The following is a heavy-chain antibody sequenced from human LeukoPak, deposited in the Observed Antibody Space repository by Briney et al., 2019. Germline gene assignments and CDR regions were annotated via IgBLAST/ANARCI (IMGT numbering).Heavy chain of an antibody. CDR3: ARLYYDTLQP. D-gene: IGHD3-22*01. V-gene: IGHV4-39*01. CDR1: GGSISSSSYY. J-gene: IGHJ5*02. Sequence: SETLSLTCTVSGGSISSSSYYWGWIRQPPGKGLEWIGSIYYSGSTYYNPSLKSRVTISVDTSKNQFSLKLSSVTAADTAVYYCARLYYDTLQPWGQGTLVTVSS. CDR2: IYYSGST.